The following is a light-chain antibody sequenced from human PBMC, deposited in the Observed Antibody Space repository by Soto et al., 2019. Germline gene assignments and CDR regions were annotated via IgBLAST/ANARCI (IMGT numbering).Light chain of an antibody. V-gene: IGKV3-11*01. CDR2: DAS. J-gene: IGKJ3*01. CDR3: QNRSGFT. CDR1: QSVNIY. Sequence: EIVLTQSPATLSLSPGERATLSCRASQSVNIYLAWYQQKPGQAPRLLVYDASSRATGIPARFSGSGSGTDFTLTSSSLEPEDFAVYYWQNRSGFTFGPGTRVDV.